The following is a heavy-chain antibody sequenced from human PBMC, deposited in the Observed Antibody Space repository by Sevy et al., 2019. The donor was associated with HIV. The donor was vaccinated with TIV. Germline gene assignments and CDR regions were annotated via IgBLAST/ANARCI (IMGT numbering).Heavy chain of an antibody. CDR2: IYYSGRT. Sequence: SETLSLTCTVSGDSISGYYWSWIRQPPGKGLEWIGYIYYSGRTDYNPSLKSRVIISQDTSKNQFSLKLTSVTAADTAVYFCARAYSNYYYAMDVWDQGTTVTVSS. D-gene: IGHD4-4*01. CDR1: GDSISGYY. CDR3: ARAYSNYYYAMDV. V-gene: IGHV4-59*01. J-gene: IGHJ6*02.